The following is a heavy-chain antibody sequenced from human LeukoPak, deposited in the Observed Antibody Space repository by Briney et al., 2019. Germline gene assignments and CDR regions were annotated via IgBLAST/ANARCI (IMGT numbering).Heavy chain of an antibody. V-gene: IGHV3-7*05. D-gene: IGHD3-22*01. J-gene: IGHJ4*02. CDR3: AFDTSGYYYPDY. CDR1: GFTFSSYW. CDR2: INQDGGEK. Sequence: GESLKISCAASGFTFSSYWMSWVRQAPGKGLEWVANINQDGGEKYYVDSVKGRFTISRDNAKNSLYLQMNSLRAEDTAVYYCAFDTSGYYYPDYWGQGTLVTVSS.